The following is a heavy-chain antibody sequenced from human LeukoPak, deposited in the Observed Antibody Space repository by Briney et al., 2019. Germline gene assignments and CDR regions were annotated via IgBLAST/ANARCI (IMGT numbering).Heavy chain of an antibody. D-gene: IGHD5-24*01. CDR3: ARDYQLGRAWFDP. CDR2: ISSGSGYI. CDR1: RFTFSSYR. J-gene: IGHJ5*02. Sequence: PGGSLRLSCAASRFTFSSYRVSWVRQAPGKGLEWVSSISSGSGYIYYADSVKGRFTISRDNAKNSLYLQMNSLRAEDTAVYYCARDYQLGRAWFDPWGQGTLVTVSS. V-gene: IGHV3-21*01.